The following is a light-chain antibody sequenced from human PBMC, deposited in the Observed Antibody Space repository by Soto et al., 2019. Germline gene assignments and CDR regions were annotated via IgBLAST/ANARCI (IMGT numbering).Light chain of an antibody. CDR1: QSVSSSY. CDR3: QQYGTTPYT. J-gene: IGKJ2*01. Sequence: EIVLTQSPGTLSLSPGERATLSCRASQSVSSSYLAWYQRKLGQAPRLLIYGASVRATGIPDRFSGSGSGTDFTLTISRLEPEDFAIYYCQQYGTTPYTFGQGTRLEIK. V-gene: IGKV3-20*01. CDR2: GAS.